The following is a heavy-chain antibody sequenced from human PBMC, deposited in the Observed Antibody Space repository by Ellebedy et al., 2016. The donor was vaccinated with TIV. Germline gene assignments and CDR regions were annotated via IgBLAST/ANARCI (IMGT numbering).Heavy chain of an antibody. V-gene: IGHV1-18*01. D-gene: IGHD1-14*01. CDR1: GYTFTSNG. CDR2: ISPNNGNT. J-gene: IGHJ4*02. CDR3: TRLEPNNPPGPDY. Sequence: ASVKVSCXASGYTFTSNGISWVRQAPGQGLEWMGWISPNNGNTYYAQKFQARVTMSTDTSTSTAYMELRSLRSDDTAVYYCTRLEPNNPPGPDYWGQGTLVTVPS.